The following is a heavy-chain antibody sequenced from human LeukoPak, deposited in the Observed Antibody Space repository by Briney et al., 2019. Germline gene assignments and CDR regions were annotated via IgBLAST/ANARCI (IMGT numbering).Heavy chain of an antibody. Sequence: SVKVSCKASGGTFSSYAISWVRQAAGQGLEWMGGIIPIFGTANYAQKFQGRVTITTDESTSTAYMELSSLRSEDTAVYYCARDALRLGWFDPWGQGTLVTVSS. CDR1: GGTFSSYA. D-gene: IGHD4-17*01. CDR3: ARDALRLGWFDP. CDR2: IIPIFGTA. J-gene: IGHJ5*02. V-gene: IGHV1-69*05.